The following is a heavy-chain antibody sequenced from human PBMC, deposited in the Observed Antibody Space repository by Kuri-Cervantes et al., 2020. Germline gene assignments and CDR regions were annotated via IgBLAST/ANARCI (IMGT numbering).Heavy chain of an antibody. Sequence: SVKVSCKASGGTFSSYAISWVRQAPGQGLEWMGGIIPIFGTANYAQKFQGRVTITTDESTSTAYMELSSLRSEDTAVYYCARSRYSSSWDPYFDYWGQGTLVTVSS. V-gene: IGHV1-69*05. CDR2: IIPIFGTA. CDR3: ARSRYSSSWDPYFDY. J-gene: IGHJ4*02. CDR1: GGTFSSYA. D-gene: IGHD6-13*01.